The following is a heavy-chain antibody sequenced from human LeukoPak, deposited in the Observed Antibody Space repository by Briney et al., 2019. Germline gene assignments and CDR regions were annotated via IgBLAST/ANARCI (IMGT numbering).Heavy chain of an antibody. CDR1: GFTFSSYG. Sequence: GGSLRLSCAASGFTFSSYGMNWVRQGPRKGLEWVSVISGGGGSTYYADSVKGRFTIPRDNSKNTLFLQMNSLRAEDTAVYYCAKGGYCSSTSCYVGWFDPWGQGTLVTVSS. CDR2: ISGGGGST. CDR3: AKGGYCSSTSCYVGWFDP. V-gene: IGHV3-23*01. J-gene: IGHJ5*02. D-gene: IGHD2-2*01.